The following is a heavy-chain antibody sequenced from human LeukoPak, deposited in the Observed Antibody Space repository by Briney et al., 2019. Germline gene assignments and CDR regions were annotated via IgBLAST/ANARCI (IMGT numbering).Heavy chain of an antibody. CDR1: GFTFSSYA. D-gene: IGHD3-10*01. CDR3: AKDSAVRGTKNYYYYYGMDV. V-gene: IGHV3-23*01. Sequence: GGSLRLSCAASGFTFSSYAMSWVRQAPGKGLEWVSAISGSGGSTYYADSVKGRFTISRDNSKNTLYLQMNSLRAGDTAVYYCAKDSAVRGTKNYYYYYGMDVWGQGTTVTVSS. J-gene: IGHJ6*02. CDR2: ISGSGGST.